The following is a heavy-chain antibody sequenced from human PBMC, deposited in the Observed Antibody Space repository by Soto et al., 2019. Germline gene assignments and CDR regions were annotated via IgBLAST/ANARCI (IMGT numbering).Heavy chain of an antibody. CDR3: ARVAYNHGWIFDD. J-gene: IGHJ4*01. V-gene: IGHV3-7*04. Sequence: XGSLSLTCAASGFTFSNYCLSWVRQAPGKGLEWVANIKQDGSEKYYVDSVEGRFTLSRDNAKNSLHLQMNSLRAEDTAIYFCARVAYNHGWIFDDWGQGTLVTVSS. CDR1: GFTFSNYC. D-gene: IGHD6-19*01. CDR2: IKQDGSEK.